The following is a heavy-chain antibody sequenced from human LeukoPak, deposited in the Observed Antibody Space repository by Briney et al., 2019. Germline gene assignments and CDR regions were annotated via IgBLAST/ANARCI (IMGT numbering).Heavy chain of an antibody. CDR3: ARDYLGGNPDAFDI. CDR2: INHSGST. Sequence: SETLSLTCAVYGGSFSGYYWSWIRQPPGKGLEWIGEINHSGSTNYNPSLKSRVTISVDTSKNQFSLKLSSVTAADTAVYYCARDYLGGNPDAFDIWGQGTMVTVSS. CDR1: GGSFSGYY. J-gene: IGHJ3*02. D-gene: IGHD4-23*01. V-gene: IGHV4-34*01.